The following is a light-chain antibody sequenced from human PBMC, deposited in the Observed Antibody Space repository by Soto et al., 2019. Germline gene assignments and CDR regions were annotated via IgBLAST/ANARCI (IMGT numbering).Light chain of an antibody. CDR3: QKYNSAPWT. CDR1: QGISSY. J-gene: IGKJ1*01. V-gene: IGKV1-27*01. CDR2: AAS. Sequence: IRMTQSPSSLSASTGDRVTITCRASQGISSYLAWYQQKPGKAPKLLIYAASTLQSGVPSRFSGSGSGTDFTLTISSLQPEDVATYYCQKYNSAPWTFGQGTKVDI.